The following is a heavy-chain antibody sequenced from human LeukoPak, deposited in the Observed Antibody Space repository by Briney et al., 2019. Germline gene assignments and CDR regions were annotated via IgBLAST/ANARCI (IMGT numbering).Heavy chain of an antibody. V-gene: IGHV3-30*19. CDR3: ARVIHGDYYAFDI. Sequence: PGGSLRLSCAASGFTFSSYGMHWVRQAPGKGLEWVAVIWYDGSNKYYADSVKGRFTISRDNSKNTLYLQMNSLRAEDTAVYYCARVIHGDYYAFDIWGQGTMVTVSS. CDR1: GFTFSSYG. D-gene: IGHD4-17*01. J-gene: IGHJ3*02. CDR2: IWYDGSNK.